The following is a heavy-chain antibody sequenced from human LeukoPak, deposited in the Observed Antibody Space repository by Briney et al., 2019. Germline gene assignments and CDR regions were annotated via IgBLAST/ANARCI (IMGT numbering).Heavy chain of an antibody. D-gene: IGHD6-13*01. CDR3: ARVPHKGIAAPPYYMDV. Sequence: PSETLSLTCTVSGGSISSGDYYWSWIRQPPGKGLEWIGYIYYSGSTYYNPSLKSRVTISVDTSKNQFSLKLSSVTAADTAVYYCARVPHKGIAAPPYYMDVWGKGTTVTVSS. CDR2: IYYSGST. V-gene: IGHV4-30-4*08. CDR1: GGSISSGDYY. J-gene: IGHJ6*03.